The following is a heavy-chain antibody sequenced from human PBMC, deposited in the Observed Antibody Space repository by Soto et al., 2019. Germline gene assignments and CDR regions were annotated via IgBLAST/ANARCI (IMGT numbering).Heavy chain of an antibody. CDR3: ASFSNTPAYYYGMDV. CDR2: IYPGDSDT. D-gene: IGHD4-4*01. Sequence: GESRKLACKGSGYSFTSYWIGWVRQMPGKGLGWMGIIYPGDSDTRYSPSFQGQVTISADKSISTAYLQWISLKASDTAMYYCASFSNTPAYYYGMDVWGQGTTVTVSS. V-gene: IGHV5-51*01. J-gene: IGHJ6*02. CDR1: GYSFTSYW.